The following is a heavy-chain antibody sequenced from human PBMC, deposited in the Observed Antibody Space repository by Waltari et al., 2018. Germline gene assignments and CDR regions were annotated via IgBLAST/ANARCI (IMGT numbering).Heavy chain of an antibody. V-gene: IGHV4-39*02. CDR3: ARRGYSYVAFDL. J-gene: IGHJ3*01. D-gene: IGHD5-18*01. CDR2: IYYNGAT. CDR1: GVSTSSTVYY. Sequence: QPQLQESGPGLVKPSGTLSLTCSVSGVSTSSTVYYWGWIRQPPGKGLEWIATIYYNGATTYNASLRSRATISIDTSDNHFSLTLNCVTGADTAMYDCARRGYSYVAFDLWGLGTMVAVSS.